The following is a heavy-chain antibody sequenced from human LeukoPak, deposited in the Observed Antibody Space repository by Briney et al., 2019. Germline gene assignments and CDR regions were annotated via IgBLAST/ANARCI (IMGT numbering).Heavy chain of an antibody. CDR2: ISGSGGST. CDR1: GFTFSSYA. V-gene: IGHV3-23*01. J-gene: IGHJ6*02. D-gene: IGHD3-10*02. CDR3: AHARFGGYYGMDV. Sequence: QPGGSLRLSCAASGFTFSSYAMSWVRQAPGKGLEWASAISGSGGSTYYADSVKGRFTISRDNSKNTLYLQMNSLRAEDTAVYYCAHARFGGYYGMDVWGQGTTVTVSS.